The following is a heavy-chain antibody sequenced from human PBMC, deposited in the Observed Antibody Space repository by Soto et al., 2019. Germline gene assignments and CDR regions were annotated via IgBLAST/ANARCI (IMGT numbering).Heavy chain of an antibody. CDR3: MLGSGWKDFDY. J-gene: IGHJ4*02. Sequence: QLQLQESGPGLVKPSETLSLTCTVSGGSISGSSYYWGWIRQPPGKGLEWIGNIYYSGSTYYNPSLRNRITISVHTSKNQCSLKLSSVTAADTAGYYCMLGSGWKDFDYWGQGTLVTVSS. CDR2: IYYSGST. D-gene: IGHD3-22*01. V-gene: IGHV4-39*01. CDR1: GGSISGSSYY.